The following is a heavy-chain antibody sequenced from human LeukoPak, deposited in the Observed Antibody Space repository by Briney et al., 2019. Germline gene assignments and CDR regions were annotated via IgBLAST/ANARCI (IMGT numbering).Heavy chain of an antibody. D-gene: IGHD6-19*01. J-gene: IGHJ4*02. Sequence: SETLSLTCAVSGYSISSGYYWGWIRQPPEKGLEWIGSIYHSGSTYYNPSLKSRVTISVDTSKNQFSLKLSSVTAADTAVYYCARVGQWSPFDYWGQGTLVTVSS. CDR3: ARVGQWSPFDY. CDR2: IYHSGST. CDR1: GYSISSGYY. V-gene: IGHV4-38-2*01.